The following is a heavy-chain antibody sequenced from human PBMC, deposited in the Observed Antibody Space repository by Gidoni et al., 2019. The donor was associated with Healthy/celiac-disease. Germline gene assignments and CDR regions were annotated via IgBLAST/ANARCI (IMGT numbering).Heavy chain of an antibody. Sequence: GRFTISRDNSKNSLYLQMNSLRTEDTALYYCAKVRSSRGDYEYFDYWGQGTLVTVSS. J-gene: IGHJ4*02. CDR3: AKVRSSRGDYEYFDY. V-gene: IGHV3-43*01. D-gene: IGHD4-17*01.